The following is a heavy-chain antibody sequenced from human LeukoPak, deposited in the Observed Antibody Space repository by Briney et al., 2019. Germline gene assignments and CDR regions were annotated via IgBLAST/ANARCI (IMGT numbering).Heavy chain of an antibody. J-gene: IGHJ3*02. CDR1: GFTFSSYW. CDR3: ARDRGHSSSWYSDAFDI. Sequence: GGSLRLSCAASGFTFSSYWMSWVRQAPGKGLEWVANIKQDGSEKYYVDSVKGRFTISRDNAKNSLYLQMNSLRAEDTAVYYCARDRGHSSSWYSDAFDIWGQGTMVTVSS. CDR2: IKQDGSEK. D-gene: IGHD6-13*01. V-gene: IGHV3-7*01.